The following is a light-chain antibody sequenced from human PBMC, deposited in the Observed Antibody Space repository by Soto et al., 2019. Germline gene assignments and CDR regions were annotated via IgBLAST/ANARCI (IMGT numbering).Light chain of an antibody. Sequence: DIQMTQSPSTLSASVVDRVTITCRASQNIKNWLAWYQQRPGQAPKLLISEGSSLESGVPSRFSGSGSGTEFSLTISSLQPDDFATYYCQQYSSHSTFGQGTKVDIK. CDR3: QQYSSHST. V-gene: IGKV1-5*01. J-gene: IGKJ1*01. CDR2: EGS. CDR1: QNIKNW.